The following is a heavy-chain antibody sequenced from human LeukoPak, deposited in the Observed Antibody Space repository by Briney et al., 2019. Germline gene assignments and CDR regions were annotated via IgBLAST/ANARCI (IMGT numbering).Heavy chain of an antibody. CDR2: INPNSGGT. Sequence: GASVKVSCTASGYTFTGYYMHWVRQAPGQGLEWMGWINPNSGGTNYAQKFQGRVTMTRDTSISTAYMELSRLRSDDTAVYYCARDQIAAAGTYYYYYYMDVWGKGTTVTISS. CDR3: ARDQIAAAGTYYYYYYMDV. V-gene: IGHV1-2*02. CDR1: GYTFTGYY. D-gene: IGHD6-13*01. J-gene: IGHJ6*03.